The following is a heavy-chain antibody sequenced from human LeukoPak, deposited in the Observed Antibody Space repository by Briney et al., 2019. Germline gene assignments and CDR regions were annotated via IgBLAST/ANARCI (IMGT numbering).Heavy chain of an antibody. CDR3: VPPPNELALHS. V-gene: IGHV3-64D*06. D-gene: IGHD1-1*01. CDR1: GFTFSSYA. Sequence: GGSLRLSRSASGFTFSSYAIQWVRQAPGKGLEYVSAISSNGGSIYYADSVKGRFTISRDNSKNTLYLQMSSLRAEDTAVYYCVPPPNELALHSWGQGTLVSVSS. CDR2: ISSNGGSI. J-gene: IGHJ4*02.